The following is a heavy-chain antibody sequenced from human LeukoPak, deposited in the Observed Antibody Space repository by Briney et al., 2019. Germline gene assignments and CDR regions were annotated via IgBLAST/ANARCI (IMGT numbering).Heavy chain of an antibody. CDR1: GFTFSNYA. CDR3: TTDPWELLWDYFDY. J-gene: IGHJ4*02. V-gene: IGHV3-23*01. Sequence: GGSLRLSCAASGFTFSNYAMSWVCQAPGKGLEWISAISGSGDRTYYTDSVKGRFAISRDNSKNTLYLQMNSLRAEDTAVYYCTTDPWELLWDYFDYWGQGTLVTVSS. D-gene: IGHD1-26*01. CDR2: ISGSGDRT.